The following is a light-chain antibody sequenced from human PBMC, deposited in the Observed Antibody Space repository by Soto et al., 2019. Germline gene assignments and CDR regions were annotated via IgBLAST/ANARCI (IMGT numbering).Light chain of an antibody. Sequence: VMKMSAATVSVSTRERVTFYCRASQGINRKLAWYQHKAGQAPRLLISGASTGATGIPARFSGSGSGTEFTLTINSLQSEDSAVYYCQQYHTWPVTFGGGSKVDVK. CDR2: GAS. V-gene: IGKV3-15*01. CDR3: QQYHTWPVT. CDR1: QGINRK. J-gene: IGKJ4*01.